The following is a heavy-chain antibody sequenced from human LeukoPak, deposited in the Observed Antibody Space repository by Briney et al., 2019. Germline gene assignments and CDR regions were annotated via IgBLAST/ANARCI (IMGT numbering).Heavy chain of an antibody. J-gene: IGHJ4*02. CDR3: ARAPGQWLVQDTFFDY. D-gene: IGHD6-19*01. Sequence: SETLSLTCTVSGGSISSSSYYWGWIRQLPGKGLKWIGSIYYSGSTYYNPSLKSRVTISVDTSKNQFSLKLSSVTAADTAVYYCARAPGQWLVQDTFFDYWGQGTLVTVSS. CDR2: IYYSGST. CDR1: GGSISSSSYY. V-gene: IGHV4-39*07.